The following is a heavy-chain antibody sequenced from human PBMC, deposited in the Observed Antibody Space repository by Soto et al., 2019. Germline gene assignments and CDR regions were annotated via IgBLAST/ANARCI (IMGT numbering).Heavy chain of an antibody. J-gene: IGHJ4*02. V-gene: IGHV3-7*01. CDR3: ARLPRGEWRSHLDY. Sequence: EVQLVESGGGLVQPGGSLRLSCAASGFTFSDYWMSWVRQAPGKGLEWVANIKVDGSDKYYVDSVKGRFTISRDNARKSVSLEMNSLRVEDTAVYYCARLPRGEWRSHLDYWGQGTLVTVSS. CDR2: IKVDGSDK. CDR1: GFTFSDYW. D-gene: IGHD3-16*01.